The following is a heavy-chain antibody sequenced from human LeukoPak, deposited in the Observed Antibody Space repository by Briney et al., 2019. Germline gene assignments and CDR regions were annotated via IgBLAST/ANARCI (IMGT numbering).Heavy chain of an antibody. CDR3: ARHSGMTTVTAYLDC. CDR1: GGSISSSSYY. CDR2: IYYSGDT. J-gene: IGHJ4*02. D-gene: IGHD4-17*01. Sequence: PSETLSLNCTVSGGSISSSSYYWGWIRQPPGKGLEWIGSIYYSGDTYYNPSLKSRVTISVDTSKNQFSLKLSSVTAADTAVYYCARHSGMTTVTAYLDCWGQGTLVTVSS. V-gene: IGHV4-39*01.